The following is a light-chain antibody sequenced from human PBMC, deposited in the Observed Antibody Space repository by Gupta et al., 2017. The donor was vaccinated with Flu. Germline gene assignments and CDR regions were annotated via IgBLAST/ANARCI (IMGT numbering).Light chain of an antibody. CDR3: QQYVASPPWT. Sequence: SATLSCRASQSVSNNYLAWYQQKPGQAPRLLIYGASRRATGIPDRFTGSGSATDFTLTISRLEPEDFAVYYCQQYVASPPWTFGQGTKVEIK. CDR1: QSVSNNY. J-gene: IGKJ1*01. V-gene: IGKV3-20*01. CDR2: GAS.